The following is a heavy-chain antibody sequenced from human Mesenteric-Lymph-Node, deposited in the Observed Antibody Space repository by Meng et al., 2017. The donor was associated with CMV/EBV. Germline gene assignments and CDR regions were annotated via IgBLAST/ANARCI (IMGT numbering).Heavy chain of an antibody. Sequence: GESLKISCAASGFRFSNYAMHWVRQAPGRGLEWVAVISFDGSNKYYADSVKGRFTISRDNSKNTLYLQMNSLRAEDTAVYYCAREKRSGYDYYYGMDVWGQGTTVTVSS. D-gene: IGHD5-12*01. CDR2: ISFDGSNK. V-gene: IGHV3-30*04. CDR1: GFRFSNYA. CDR3: AREKRSGYDYYYGMDV. J-gene: IGHJ6*02.